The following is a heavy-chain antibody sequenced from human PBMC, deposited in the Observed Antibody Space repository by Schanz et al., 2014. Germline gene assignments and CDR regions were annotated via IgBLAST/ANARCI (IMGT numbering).Heavy chain of an antibody. D-gene: IGHD3-3*01. CDR2: ISGSSIHK. V-gene: IGHV3-48*04. CDR3: ARFLARYQYYGVDV. Sequence: EVQLLESGGGLVRPGGSLRLSCAASGFTFSSYTMNWVRQAPGKGLEWVSHISGSSIHKNYADSVKGRFSISRDNDETSVYLQINSLRVEDTAVYYCARFLARYQYYGVDVWGQGTTVIVSS. CDR1: GFTFSSYT. J-gene: IGHJ6*02.